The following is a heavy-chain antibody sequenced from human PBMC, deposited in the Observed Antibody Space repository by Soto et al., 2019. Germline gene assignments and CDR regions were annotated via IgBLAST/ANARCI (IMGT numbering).Heavy chain of an antibody. J-gene: IGHJ5*02. CDR3: VRRHVSATGIDWFDP. Sequence: ASVKVPCKASGYTFTSYGIHWVRQAPGQRLEWMGWINAANGDTKYSPKFQGRVTITRDTSASTAYMELSSLRSEDTAVYYCVRRHVSATGIDWFDPWGQGTLVTVSS. CDR1: GYTFTSYG. CDR2: INAANGDT. V-gene: IGHV1-3*01. D-gene: IGHD6-13*01.